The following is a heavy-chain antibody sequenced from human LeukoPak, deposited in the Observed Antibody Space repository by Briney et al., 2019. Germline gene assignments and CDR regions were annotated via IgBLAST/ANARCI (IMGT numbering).Heavy chain of an antibody. Sequence: ASVKVSCKVSGYTLTELSMHWVRQAPGKGLEWMGGFDPEDGETIYAQKFQGRVTMTEDTSTDTAYMELSSLRSEDTAVYYCATDSGHYDSSGYYYGGLDAFDIWGQGTMVTVSS. CDR3: ATDSGHYDSSGYYYGGLDAFDI. CDR1: GYTLTELS. D-gene: IGHD3-22*01. V-gene: IGHV1-24*01. CDR2: FDPEDGET. J-gene: IGHJ3*02.